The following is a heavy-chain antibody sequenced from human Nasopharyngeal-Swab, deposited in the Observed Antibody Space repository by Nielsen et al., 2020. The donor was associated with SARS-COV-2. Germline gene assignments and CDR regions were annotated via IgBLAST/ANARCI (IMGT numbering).Heavy chain of an antibody. Sequence: GESLRLSCAGSGFTFSSKWMNWARQAPGKGLEWVANISPDGGQKYYADSVKGRFTISRDNAKNSLYLQMDSLRAADTAVYYCARLDPFGSEDKWGQGTLVTVSS. J-gene: IGHJ4*02. V-gene: IGHV3-7*02. CDR3: ARLDPFGSEDK. CDR1: GFTFSSKW. CDR2: ISPDGGQK. D-gene: IGHD3-3*01.